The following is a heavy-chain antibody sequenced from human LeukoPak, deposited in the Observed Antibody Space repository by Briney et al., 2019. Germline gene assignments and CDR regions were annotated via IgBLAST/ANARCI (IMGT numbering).Heavy chain of an antibody. D-gene: IGHD1-26*01. Sequence: GGSLRLSCAASGFTFSPYWMHWVRQAPGKGLVWVSHINSGGSSTSYADSVKGRFSISRDNAKNTLFLQMHSLRADNTAVYYCARSFGGTYYFDYWGQGTLVTVSS. J-gene: IGHJ4*02. CDR3: ARSFGGTYYFDY. V-gene: IGHV3-74*01. CDR2: INSGGSST. CDR1: GFTFSPYW.